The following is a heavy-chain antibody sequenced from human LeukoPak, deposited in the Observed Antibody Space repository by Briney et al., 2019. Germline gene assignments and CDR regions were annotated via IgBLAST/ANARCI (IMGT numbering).Heavy chain of an antibody. V-gene: IGHV4-39*07. CDR1: GGSISSGGYD. D-gene: IGHD3-3*01. CDR3: ARARATPYYDFWSAVNWFDP. Sequence: SETLSLTCTVSGGSISSGGYDWSWIRQPPGKGLEWIGEINHSGSTNYNPSLKSRVTISVDTSKNQFSLKLSSVTAADTAVYYCARARATPYYDFWSAVNWFDPWGQGTLVTVSS. J-gene: IGHJ5*02. CDR2: INHSGST.